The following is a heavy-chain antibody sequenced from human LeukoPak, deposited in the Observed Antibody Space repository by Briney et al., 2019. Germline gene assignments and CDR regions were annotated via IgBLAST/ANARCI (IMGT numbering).Heavy chain of an antibody. V-gene: IGHV3-64D*09. Sequence: GGSLRLSCSASGFPFSSYAMHWVRQAPGKGLEYVSTISDSGGSTYYADSVKGRFTISRDNSKNALYLQMSSLRAEDTAVYFCVRGYSFGPYGMDVWGQGTTVTVSS. CDR1: GFPFSSYA. J-gene: IGHJ6*02. CDR2: ISDSGGST. D-gene: IGHD2-15*01. CDR3: VRGYSFGPYGMDV.